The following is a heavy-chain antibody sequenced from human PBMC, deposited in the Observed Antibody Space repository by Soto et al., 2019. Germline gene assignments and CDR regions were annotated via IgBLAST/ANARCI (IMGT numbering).Heavy chain of an antibody. CDR3: ASSHYLAAAGTIDY. J-gene: IGHJ4*02. CDR2: IYSGGST. Sequence: GGSLRLSCAASGFTVSSNYMSWVRQAPGKGLEWVSVIYSGGSTYYADSVKGRFTISRDNSKNTLYLQMNSLRAEDTAVYYCASSHYLAAAGTIDYWGQGTLVTVSS. D-gene: IGHD6-13*01. CDR1: GFTVSSNY. V-gene: IGHV3-66*01.